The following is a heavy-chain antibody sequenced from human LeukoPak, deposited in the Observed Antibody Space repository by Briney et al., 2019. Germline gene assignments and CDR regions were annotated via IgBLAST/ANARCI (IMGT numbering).Heavy chain of an antibody. CDR2: IYHSGST. CDR3: ARAVPQAPKDMYSSSWSPTGYYGMDV. CDR1: GGSISSGGYS. D-gene: IGHD6-13*01. Sequence: SETLSLTCAVSGGSISSGGYSWSWIRQPPGKGLEWIGYIYHSGSTYYNPSLKSRVTISVDRSKNQFSLKLSSVTAADTAVYYCARAVPQAPKDMYSSSWSPTGYYGMDVWGKGTTVTVSS. V-gene: IGHV4-30-2*01. J-gene: IGHJ6*04.